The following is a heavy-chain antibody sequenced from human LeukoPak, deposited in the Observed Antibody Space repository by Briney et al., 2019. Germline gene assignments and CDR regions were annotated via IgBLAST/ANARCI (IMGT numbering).Heavy chain of an antibody. CDR2: IYYSGST. CDR1: GGSISSYY. V-gene: IGHV4-59*01. D-gene: IGHD3-10*01. J-gene: IGHJ6*02. Sequence: PSETLSLTCTVSGGSISSYYWSWIRQPPGKGLEWIGYIYYSGSTNYNPSLKSRVTISVDTSKNQFSLKLSSVTAADTAVYYCARASHYYGSGSYSPEYYYGMGVWGQGTTVTVSS. CDR3: ARASHYYGSGSYSPEYYYGMGV.